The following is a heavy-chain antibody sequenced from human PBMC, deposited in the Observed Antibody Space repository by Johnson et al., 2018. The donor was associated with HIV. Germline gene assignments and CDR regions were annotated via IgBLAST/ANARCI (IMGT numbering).Heavy chain of an antibody. Sequence: VQLVESGGGLVQPGGSLRLSCAASGFTVSSNYMSWVRQAPGKGLEWVSVIYSGGSTYYADSVKGRFTISRDNSKNTLYLQMNSLRAEDTALYYCARNPTTQYSRLTGDFGAFDIWGQGTMVTVS. CDR1: GFTVSSNY. J-gene: IGHJ3*02. D-gene: IGHD7-27*01. CDR2: IYSGGST. V-gene: IGHV3-66*01. CDR3: ARNPTTQYSRLTGDFGAFDI.